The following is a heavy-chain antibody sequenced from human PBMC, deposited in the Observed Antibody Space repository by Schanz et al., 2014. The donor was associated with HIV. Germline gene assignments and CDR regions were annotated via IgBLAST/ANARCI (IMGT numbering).Heavy chain of an antibody. CDR1: GETFSNYV. D-gene: IGHD3-10*01. J-gene: IGHJ4*02. CDR2: IIPISGTA. V-gene: IGHV1-69*06. CDR3: ARGVIYYDSGSYYNYFDY. Sequence: QVQLVQSGAEVKKPGSSVRVSCKASGETFSNYVISWVRQAPGQGLEWMGGIIPISGTANYAQKFQGRVTMTADKSTSAAYMELSSLRSEDTAVYYCARGVIYYDSGSYYNYFDYWGQGTLVTVSS.